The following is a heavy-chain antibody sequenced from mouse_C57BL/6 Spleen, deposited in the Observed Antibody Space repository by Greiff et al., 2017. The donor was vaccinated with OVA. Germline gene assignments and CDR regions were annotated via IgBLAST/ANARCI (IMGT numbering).Heavy chain of an antibody. J-gene: IGHJ2*01. CDR2: ISAGGSYT. CDR1: GFTFSSYA. Sequence: EVKVVESGGGLVKPGGSLKLSCAASGFTFSSYAMSWVRQTPEKRLEWVATISAGGSYTYYPDNGKGRFTIARDNAKNNLYLQMGHLKSEDTAMYYCAIDGDYDDGDYFDYWGQGTTLTVSS. V-gene: IGHV5-4*01. CDR3: AIDGDYDDGDYFDY. D-gene: IGHD2-4*01.